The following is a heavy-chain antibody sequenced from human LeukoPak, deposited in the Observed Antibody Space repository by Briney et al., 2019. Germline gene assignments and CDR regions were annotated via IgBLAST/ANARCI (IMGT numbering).Heavy chain of an antibody. J-gene: IGHJ4*02. CDR1: GFTFSDYY. V-gene: IGHV3-11*04. D-gene: IGHD6-6*01. Sequence: PGGSLRLSCAASGFTFSDYYMSWIRQAPGKGLEWVPYISSSGSTIYYADSVKGRFTISRDNAKNSLYLQMNSLRAGDTAVYYCARDRVARRYYFDYWGQGTLVTVSS. CDR2: ISSSGSTI. CDR3: ARDRVARRYYFDY.